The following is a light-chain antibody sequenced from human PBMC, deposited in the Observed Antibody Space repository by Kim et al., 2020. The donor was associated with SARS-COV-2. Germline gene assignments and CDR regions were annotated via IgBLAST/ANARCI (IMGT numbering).Light chain of an antibody. CDR3: SSYISSSSYV. CDR1: GSDVADYNY. J-gene: IGLJ1*01. Sequence: QSALTQPASVSGSPGQSITSSGSGTGSDVADYNYVSWYQQHPGKAPKLMIYHVSNRPSGVSNRFSGSKSGNTASLTISGLQAEDEAIYYCSSYISSSSYVFGTGTKVTVL. V-gene: IGLV2-14*03. CDR2: HVS.